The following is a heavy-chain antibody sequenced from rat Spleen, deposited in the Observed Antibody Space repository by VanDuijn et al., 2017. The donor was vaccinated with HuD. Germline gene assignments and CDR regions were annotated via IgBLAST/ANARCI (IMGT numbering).Heavy chain of an antibody. CDR2: ISPSCGGT. CDR1: GFTFTNYY. CDR3: TRQDYPGVTTNWFAY. J-gene: IGHJ3*01. D-gene: IGHD1-4*01. Sequence: EVQLVESGGGLVQPGRSLKLSCSASGFTFTNYYMAWVRQAPTKGLEWVASISPSCGGTYYRDSVKGRFTVSRDYTRGTQFLQMDSLRYEDTATYYCTRQDYPGVTTNWFAYWGQGTLVTVSS. V-gene: IGHV5-25*01.